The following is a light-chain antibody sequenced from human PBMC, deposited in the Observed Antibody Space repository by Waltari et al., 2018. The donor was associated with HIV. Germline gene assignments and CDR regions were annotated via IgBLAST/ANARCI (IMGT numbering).Light chain of an antibody. CDR3: QHTYSSPFT. Sequence: DIQMTQSPSSLSKSEGDRVTLTCRASQFINNHLNWYQQKPGKAPRLLISAASSLQSGVPSRFSGSGSGTDFTLTISDLQPEDFATYYCQHTYSSPFTFGPGTKVQIK. CDR2: AAS. J-gene: IGKJ3*01. V-gene: IGKV1-39*01. CDR1: QFINNH.